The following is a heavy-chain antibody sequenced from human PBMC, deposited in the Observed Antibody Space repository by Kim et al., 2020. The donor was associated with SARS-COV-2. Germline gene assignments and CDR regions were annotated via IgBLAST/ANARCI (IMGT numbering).Heavy chain of an antibody. CDR3: ARVGIAAAGSYYYYGMDV. J-gene: IGHJ6*01. D-gene: IGHD6-13*01. CDR2: ISSSSTI. CDR1: GFTFSSYS. Sequence: GGSLRLSCAASGFTFSSYSMNWVRQAPGKGLEWVSYISSSSTIYYADSVMGRFTISRDNAKNSLYLQMNSLRAEDTTVYYCARVGIAAAGSYYYYGMDV. V-gene: IGHV3-48*04.